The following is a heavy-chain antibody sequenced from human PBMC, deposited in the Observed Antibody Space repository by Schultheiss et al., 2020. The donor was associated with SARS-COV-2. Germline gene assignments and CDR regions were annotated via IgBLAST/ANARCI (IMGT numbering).Heavy chain of an antibody. CDR2: ISGSGGST. CDR3: ARDRLYGDLDWNYYGMDV. D-gene: IGHD4-17*01. J-gene: IGHJ6*02. CDR1: GFTFSSYA. Sequence: GGSLRLSCAASGFTFSSYAMHWVRQAPGKGLEWVSAISGSGGSTYYADSVKGRFTISRDNSKNTLYLQMRSLRAEDTAIYYCARDRLYGDLDWNYYGMDVWGQGTTVTVSS. V-gene: IGHV3-23*01.